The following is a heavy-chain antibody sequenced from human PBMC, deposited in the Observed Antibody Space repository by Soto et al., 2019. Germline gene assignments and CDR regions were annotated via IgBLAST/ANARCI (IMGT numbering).Heavy chain of an antibody. J-gene: IGHJ6*02. Sequence: SETLSLTCTVSGGYFSSYYWSWIRQTPGKGLEWIGYMYSGSTHYNPSLKSRVTFSLDTSKNQFSLKLSSVTAADTAVYYCARDRVSYSGNYPYYYGMDVWGQGTTVTVSS. CDR1: GGYFSSYY. V-gene: IGHV4-59*01. D-gene: IGHD2-15*01. CDR2: MYSGST. CDR3: ARDRVSYSGNYPYYYGMDV.